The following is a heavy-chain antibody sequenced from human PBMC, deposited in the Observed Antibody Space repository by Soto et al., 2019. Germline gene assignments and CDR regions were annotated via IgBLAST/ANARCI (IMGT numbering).Heavy chain of an antibody. CDR1: GFTFSNFA. CDR3: AKDPYGSGSYSVDY. D-gene: IGHD3-10*01. V-gene: IGHV3-23*04. J-gene: IGHJ4*02. CDR2: ISGSGGSI. Sequence: VQLVESGGGLVQPGGSLRLSCAASGFTFSNFAMSWVRQAPGKGLEWVASISGSGGSIYYADSVKGRFTISRDNSKNTLYLQMNSLRAEDTAVYYCAKDPYGSGSYSVDYWGQGTLVTVSS.